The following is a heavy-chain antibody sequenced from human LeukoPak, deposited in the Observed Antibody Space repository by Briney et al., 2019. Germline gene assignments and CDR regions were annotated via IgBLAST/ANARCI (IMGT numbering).Heavy chain of an antibody. D-gene: IGHD2-2*01. CDR1: GFTFSSCW. V-gene: IGHV3-7*04. CDR2: IRQDGSEI. Sequence: GRSLRLSCAASGFTFSSCWMIWVRQAAGKGLEWVANIRQDGSEIYYVDSVKGRFTISRDNAKNSLYLQMNSLRGEDTAVYYCARGYCSSTTCYANWFDPWGQGTLVTVSS. CDR3: ARGYCSSTTCYANWFDP. J-gene: IGHJ5*02.